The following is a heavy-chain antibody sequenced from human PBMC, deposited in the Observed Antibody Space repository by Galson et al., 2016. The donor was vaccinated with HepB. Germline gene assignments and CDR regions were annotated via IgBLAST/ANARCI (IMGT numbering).Heavy chain of an antibody. Sequence: SLRLSCAASEFTFDDYAMHWVRQGPVEGLEWVAGISGNGGHSGYADSVKGRFTVSRDNAKNSLYLQMNSLRAEDTAFYFCAKDYSSGWFGAGGFEHWGQGTLVTVSS. CDR1: EFTFDDYA. CDR2: ISGNGGHS. D-gene: IGHD6-19*01. J-gene: IGHJ4*02. V-gene: IGHV3-9*01. CDR3: AKDYSSGWFGAGGFEH.